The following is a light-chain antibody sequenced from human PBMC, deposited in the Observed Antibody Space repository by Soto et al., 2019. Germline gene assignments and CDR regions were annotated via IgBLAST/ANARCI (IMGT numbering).Light chain of an antibody. CDR2: GAS. Sequence: ETLMTQSPATLSVSPGERATLSCRASQSVNNNLAWNQQKLGQAPRVLIYGASTRATGIPARFTGSGSGTEFILTITSLQSEDSAVYYCQEYNTWPWTFGQGTKVEFK. CDR3: QEYNTWPWT. V-gene: IGKV3-15*01. J-gene: IGKJ1*01. CDR1: QSVNNN.